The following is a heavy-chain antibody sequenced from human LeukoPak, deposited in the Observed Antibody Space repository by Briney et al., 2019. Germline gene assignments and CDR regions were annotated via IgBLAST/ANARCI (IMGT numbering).Heavy chain of an antibody. D-gene: IGHD3-10*01. CDR3: ERSMFRGVHSWFDP. J-gene: IGHJ5*02. CDR2: VYYSGST. V-gene: IGHV4-59*01. Sequence: PSETLSLTCTVSGGSISSYYWSWIRQPPGKGLEWIGYVYYSGSTNYNPSLKSRVTISVDTSKNQLSLKLSSVTAADTAVYYCERSMFRGVHSWFDPWGQGTLVTVSS. CDR1: GGSISSYY.